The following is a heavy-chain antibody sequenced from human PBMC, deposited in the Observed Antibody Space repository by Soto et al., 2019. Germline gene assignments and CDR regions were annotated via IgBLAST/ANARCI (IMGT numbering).Heavy chain of an antibody. CDR1: GFSFSSYA. CDR2: ISARGGSL. D-gene: IGHD5-12*01. V-gene: IGHV3-23*01. Sequence: EVQLLESGGGLVQPGGSLRLSCAASGFSFSSYAMVWVRQAPGKGLEWVSVISARGGSLYFADSVKGRFTISRDNSKNVLSLEMNSLRAEDTATYFCAKASIEYSAPVDNWGQGTLVAVSS. J-gene: IGHJ4*02. CDR3: AKASIEYSAPVDN.